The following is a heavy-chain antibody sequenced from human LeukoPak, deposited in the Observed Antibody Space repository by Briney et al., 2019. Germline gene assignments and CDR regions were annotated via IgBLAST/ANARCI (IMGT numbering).Heavy chain of an antibody. CDR3: ARGGGYGLYYYGVDV. J-gene: IGHJ6*02. D-gene: IGHD5-12*01. CDR2: ISSSSSTM. Sequence: GGSLRLSRAASGFTFSSYSMDWVRQAPGKGLEWVSYISSSSSTMYYADSVKGRFTISRDTAKNSLYLQMNSLREEDTAVYYCARGGGYGLYYYGVDVWGQGTTVTVSS. CDR1: GFTFSSYS. V-gene: IGHV3-48*02.